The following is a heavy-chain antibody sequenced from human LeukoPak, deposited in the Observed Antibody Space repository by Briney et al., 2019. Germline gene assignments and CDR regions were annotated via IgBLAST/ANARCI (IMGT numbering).Heavy chain of an antibody. Sequence: GASVTVSCTASGYTFTSYYMHWVRQAPGQGLEWMGIINPSGGSTSYAQKFQGRVTMTRDTSTSTVYMELSSLRPEDTAVYYCARGGPTTYSSTDDWFDPWGQGTLVTVSS. CDR2: INPSGGST. J-gene: IGHJ5*02. CDR3: ARGGPTTYSSTDDWFDP. CDR1: GYTFTSYY. V-gene: IGHV1-46*01. D-gene: IGHD6-13*01.